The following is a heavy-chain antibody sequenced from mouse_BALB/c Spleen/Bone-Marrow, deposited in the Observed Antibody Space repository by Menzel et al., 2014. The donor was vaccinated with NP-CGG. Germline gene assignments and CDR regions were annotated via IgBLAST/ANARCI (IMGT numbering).Heavy chain of an antibody. D-gene: IGHD2-2*01. J-gene: IGHJ3*01. Sequence: EVQGVESGPELVKPGASVKISCKASGYSFTGYFMNWVKQSHGKSLEWIGRINPYNGGTFYNQKFKGKATLTVDKSSSTAHMELLSLTSEDSAVYYCGRSYGYDDWFAYWGQGTLVTVSA. V-gene: IGHV1-37*01. CDR3: GRSYGYDDWFAY. CDR1: GYSFTGYF. CDR2: INPYNGGT.